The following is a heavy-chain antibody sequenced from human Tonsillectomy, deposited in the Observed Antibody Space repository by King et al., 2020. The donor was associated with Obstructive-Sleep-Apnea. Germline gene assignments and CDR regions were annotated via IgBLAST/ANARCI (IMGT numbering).Heavy chain of an antibody. CDR2: ISGNAAGT. CDR3: ASDPHLPHNDFWSGFYSHSMDV. V-gene: IGHV3-23*04. J-gene: IGHJ6*02. Sequence: VQLVESGGDLVQPGGSLRLSCAASGLTFSSHTMSWVRQAPGKGLEWVSIISGNAAGTYYAESVRGRFTISRDNSKKELYLQMNSLRADDTAVYFCASDPHLPHNDFWSGFYSHSMDVWGQGTTVTVSS. D-gene: IGHD3-3*01. CDR1: GLTFSSHT.